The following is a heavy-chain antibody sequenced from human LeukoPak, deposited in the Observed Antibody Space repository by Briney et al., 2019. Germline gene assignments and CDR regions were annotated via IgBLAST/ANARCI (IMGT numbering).Heavy chain of an antibody. V-gene: IGHV3-23*01. CDR1: GFTFSSCA. D-gene: IGHD1-26*01. Sequence: PGGSLRLSCVASGFTFSSCAMSWVRQAPGKGLEWVSAIGVGGGNTYYADSVKGRFTFSRDTSKNTLHLQMNSLRAEDTAVYYCAKADTGGNYFDHWGQGTLVAVSS. J-gene: IGHJ4*02. CDR2: IGVGGGNT. CDR3: AKADTGGNYFDH.